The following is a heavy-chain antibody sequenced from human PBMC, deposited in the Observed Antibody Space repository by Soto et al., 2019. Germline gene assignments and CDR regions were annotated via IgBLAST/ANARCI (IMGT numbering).Heavy chain of an antibody. Sequence: SETLSLTCTVSGGSVSSGDYYCSWIRQPPGKGLEWIGYIYYSVNTNYNPSLKSRVIISVDSSKNLFSLKLSSVTGADTAVYYCARIPLDTSMIYWLDTCGQGTRVTVSS. CDR2: IYYSVNT. V-gene: IGHV4-61*08. D-gene: IGHD5-18*01. CDR1: GGSVSSGDYY. J-gene: IGHJ5*02. CDR3: ARIPLDTSMIYWLDT.